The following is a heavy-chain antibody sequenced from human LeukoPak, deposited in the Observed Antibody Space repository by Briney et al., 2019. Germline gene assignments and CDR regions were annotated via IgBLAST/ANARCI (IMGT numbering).Heavy chain of an antibody. D-gene: IGHD6-13*01. Sequence: GGSLRLSCAASGFTFSSYAMHWVRQAPGKGLEWVAVISYDGSNKYYADSVKGRFTISRDNSKNTLYLQMNSLRAEDTAVYYCAIIAAAGQGPFDYWGQGTLVTVSS. CDR3: AIIAAAGQGPFDY. V-gene: IGHV3-30-3*01. J-gene: IGHJ4*02. CDR1: GFTFSSYA. CDR2: ISYDGSNK.